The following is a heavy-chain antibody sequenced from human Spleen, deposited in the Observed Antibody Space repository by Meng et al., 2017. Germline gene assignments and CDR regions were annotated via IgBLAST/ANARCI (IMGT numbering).Heavy chain of an antibody. D-gene: IGHD3-10*01. J-gene: IGHJ4*02. CDR2: INHSGST. V-gene: IGHV4-34*01. Sequence: QVQLQESGPGLVKPSETLSLTCAVYGGSFSNYYWSWIRQPPGKGLEWIGEINHSGSTNYNPSLKSRVTISVDTSKNQFSLKLSSVTAADTAVYYCARRDYYGPIGYWGQGTLVTVSS. CDR1: GGSFSNYY. CDR3: ARRDYYGPIGY.